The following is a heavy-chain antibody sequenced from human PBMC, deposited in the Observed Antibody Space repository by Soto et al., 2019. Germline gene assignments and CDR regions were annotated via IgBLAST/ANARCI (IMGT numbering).Heavy chain of an antibody. CDR3: AKDRPTIAY. J-gene: IGHJ4*02. CDR1: GFTFSSSG. V-gene: IGHV3-30*18. CDR2: ISYDGSNK. Sequence: QVQLVESGGGVVQPGTSLRLSCAPSGFTFSSSGMHWVRQAPGKGLEWVAIISYDGSNKYYADSVEGRFTISRDNSKNRLFLQMNSLRPEDTAVYYCAKDRPTIAYWGQGTLVTVSS. D-gene: IGHD2-21*01.